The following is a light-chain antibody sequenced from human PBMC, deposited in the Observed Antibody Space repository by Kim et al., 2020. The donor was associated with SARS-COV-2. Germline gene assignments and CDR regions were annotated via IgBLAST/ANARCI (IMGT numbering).Light chain of an antibody. V-gene: IGKV3-20*01. CDR2: GAS. CDR1: QPVDTTY. Sequence: PGERATVSCRASQPVDTTYLAWYQQKPGQAPRLLIYGASTRATVIPDRFRGSGSGTDFTLTISSLEPEDFGVYYCQQYGSTLMAFGQGTKVDIK. J-gene: IGKJ1*01. CDR3: QQYGSTLMA.